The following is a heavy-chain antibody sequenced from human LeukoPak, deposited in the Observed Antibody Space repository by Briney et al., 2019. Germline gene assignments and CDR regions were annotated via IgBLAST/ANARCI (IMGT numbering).Heavy chain of an antibody. CDR2: INQDGSDK. J-gene: IGHJ4*02. V-gene: IGHV3-7*01. D-gene: IGHD3-22*01. Sequence: GGSLRLSCAASGFTFNNYWMWWVRQASGKGLEWVANINQDGSDKYYVDSVKGRFTISRDNAKNSLYLQMNSLRAEDTAVYYCAREYYYDSSGYRHWGQGTLVTVSS. CDR3: AREYYYDSSGYRH. CDR1: GFTFNNYW.